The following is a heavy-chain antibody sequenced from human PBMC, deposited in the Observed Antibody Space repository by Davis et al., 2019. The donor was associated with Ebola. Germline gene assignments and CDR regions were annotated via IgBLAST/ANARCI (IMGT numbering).Heavy chain of an antibody. Sequence: GESLKISCAASAFTFSSYEMNWVRQAPGKGLEWVSVIYSGGSTYYADSVKGRFTISRHNSKNTLYLQMNSLRAEDTAVYYCARETAPGDGWDYYGMDVWGQGTTVTVSS. D-gene: IGHD5-24*01. V-gene: IGHV3-66*01. CDR2: IYSGGST. J-gene: IGHJ6*02. CDR1: AFTFSSYE. CDR3: ARETAPGDGWDYYGMDV.